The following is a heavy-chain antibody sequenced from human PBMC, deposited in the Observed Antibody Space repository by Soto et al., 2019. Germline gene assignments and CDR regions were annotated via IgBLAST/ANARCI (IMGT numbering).Heavy chain of an antibody. CDR3: ARGPYSSKFWGNYRYYFDY. CDR2: MNPNSGNT. Sequence: GASVKVSCKASGYTFTSYDINWVRQATGQGLEWMGWMNPNSGNTGYAQKFQGRVTMTRNTSISTAYMELSSLRSEDTAVYYCARGPYSSKFWGNYRYYFDYWGQGTLVTVSS. CDR1: GYTFTSYD. V-gene: IGHV1-8*01. J-gene: IGHJ4*02. D-gene: IGHD3-16*02.